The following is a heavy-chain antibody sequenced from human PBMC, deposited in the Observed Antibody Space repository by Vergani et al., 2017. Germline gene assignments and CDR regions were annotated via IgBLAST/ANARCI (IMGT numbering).Heavy chain of an antibody. J-gene: IGHJ3*02. Sequence: EVQLVESGGGLVQPGGSLRLSCAASGFTFSSYAMSWVRQAPGKGLEWVSAISGSGGSTYYADSVKGRFTISRDNSKNTLYLQMNSLRAEDTAVYYCATKYYYGSGSYYRSDAFDIGGQGTMVTVSS. CDR3: ATKYYYGSGSYYRSDAFDI. D-gene: IGHD3-10*01. V-gene: IGHV3-23*04. CDR1: GFTFSSYA. CDR2: ISGSGGST.